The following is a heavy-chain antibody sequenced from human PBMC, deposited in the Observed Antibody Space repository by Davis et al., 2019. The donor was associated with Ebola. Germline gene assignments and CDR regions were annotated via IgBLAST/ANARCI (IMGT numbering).Heavy chain of an antibody. CDR2: IIPILGIA. CDR1: GGTFSSYA. Sequence: SVKVSCKASGGTFSSYAISWVRQAPGQGLEWMGRIIPILGIANYAQKFQGRVTITADKSTSTAYMELSSLRSEDTAVYYCARRDGSSGWYNYYGMDVWGQGTTVTVSS. CDR3: ARRDGSSGWYNYYGMDV. J-gene: IGHJ6*02. V-gene: IGHV1-69*04. D-gene: IGHD6-19*01.